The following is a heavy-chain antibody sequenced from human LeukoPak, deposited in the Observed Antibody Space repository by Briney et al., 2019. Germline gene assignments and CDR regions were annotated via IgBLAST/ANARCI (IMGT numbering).Heavy chain of an antibody. Sequence: GASVKVSCKASGYTFTCYYMHGVRQAPGQGLEWMGWINPNSGGTNYAQKFQGRVTMTRDTSISTAYMELSRLRSDDTAVYYCARVLVFGVENQDYWGQGTLVTVSS. V-gene: IGHV1-2*02. J-gene: IGHJ4*02. CDR2: INPNSGGT. D-gene: IGHD3-3*01. CDR1: GYTFTCYY. CDR3: ARVLVFGVENQDY.